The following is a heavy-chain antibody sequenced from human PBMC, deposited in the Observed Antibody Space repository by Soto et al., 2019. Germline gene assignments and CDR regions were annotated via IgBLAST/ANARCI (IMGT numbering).Heavy chain of an antibody. CDR2: IFSSGST. CDR3: ACLRGKRGSPIDY. Sequence: PSETLSLTCTVSGGSINTFYWSWVRQPAGKGLEWIGRIFSSGSTSFNPSLESRVAMSVDTSKNHFSLNLSSVTAADMAVYYCACLRGKRGSPIDYWGQGTLVTVSS. J-gene: IGHJ4*02. D-gene: IGHD2-15*01. CDR1: GGSINTFY. V-gene: IGHV4-4*07.